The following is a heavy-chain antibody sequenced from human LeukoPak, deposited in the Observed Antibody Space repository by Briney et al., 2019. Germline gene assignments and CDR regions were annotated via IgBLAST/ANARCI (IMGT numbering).Heavy chain of an antibody. D-gene: IGHD3-22*01. J-gene: IGHJ5*02. Sequence: EGSVKVSCKASGYTFTGYYMHWVRQAPGQGLEWMGVINPNSGGTNYAQKLQGRFTMTRDTSINTAYMELSRLRSDDTAVYYCARVADRSDYYNTTWFAPWGQGTLVTVSS. V-gene: IGHV1-2*02. CDR3: ARVADRSDYYNTTWFAP. CDR1: GYTFTGYY. CDR2: INPNSGGT.